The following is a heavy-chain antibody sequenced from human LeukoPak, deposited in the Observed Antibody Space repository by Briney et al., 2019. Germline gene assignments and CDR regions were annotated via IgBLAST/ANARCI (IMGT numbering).Heavy chain of an antibody. D-gene: IGHD6-13*01. CDR1: GFTFSSYD. J-gene: IGHJ6*02. CDR2: IGTAGDT. CDR3: ARVRCSSSWYGGYYYYGMDV. Sequence: GGSLRLSCAASGFTFSSYDMHWVRQATGKGLEWVSAIGTAGDTYYPGSVKGRFTISRENAKNSLYLQMNSLRAGDTAVYYCARVRCSSSWYGGYYYYGMDVWGQGTTVTVSS. V-gene: IGHV3-13*01.